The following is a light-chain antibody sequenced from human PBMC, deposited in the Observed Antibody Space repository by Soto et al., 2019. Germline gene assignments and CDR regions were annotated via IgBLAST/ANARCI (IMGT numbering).Light chain of an antibody. CDR2: GAS. V-gene: IGKV3-20*01. Sequence: IVLTQSPGTLSLSPGERATLSCRASQSISTNYLAWYQQKPGQAPRLLIYGASTRATDIPDRFSGGGSGTDFTLTITRLEPEDFAVYYCQQYDTSPYTFGQGTKVDIK. CDR3: QQYDTSPYT. J-gene: IGKJ2*01. CDR1: QSISTNY.